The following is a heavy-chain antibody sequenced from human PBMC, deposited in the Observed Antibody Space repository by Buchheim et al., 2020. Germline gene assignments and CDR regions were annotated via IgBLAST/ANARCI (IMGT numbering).Heavy chain of an antibody. CDR2: ISSDGSNK. Sequence: QVQLVESGGGVVQPGRSLSLSCVASGFTFSSYDMHWVRQAPGKGLEWVAVISSDGSNKNYADSVKGRFTISRDNYKHTLYLQMNNLRTEDTSVYYCANGHSDYWGQGTL. J-gene: IGHJ4*02. D-gene: IGHD5-24*01. CDR3: ANGHSDY. V-gene: IGHV3-30*04. CDR1: GFTFSSYD.